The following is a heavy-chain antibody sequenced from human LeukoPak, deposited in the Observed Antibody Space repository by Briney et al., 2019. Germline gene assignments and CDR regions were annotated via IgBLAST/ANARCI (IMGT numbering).Heavy chain of an antibody. V-gene: IGHV4-59*01. Sequence: SETLSLTCTVSGGSISGYYWSWIRQPPGKGLEWIGYIYYSGSTNYNPSLKSRVTISVDTSKNQFSLKLSSVTAADTAVYYCARQYCSSTSCYYYFDYWGQGTLVTVSS. CDR1: GGSISGYY. D-gene: IGHD2-2*01. J-gene: IGHJ4*02. CDR3: ARQYCSSTSCYYYFDY. CDR2: IYYSGST.